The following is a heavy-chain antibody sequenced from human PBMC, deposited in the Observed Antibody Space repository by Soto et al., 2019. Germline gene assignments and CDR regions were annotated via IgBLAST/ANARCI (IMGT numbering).Heavy chain of an antibody. V-gene: IGHV4-31*02. D-gene: IGHD2-15*01. CDR3: ARKVVAATRVAFDI. J-gene: IGHJ3*02. CDR2: IYYSGST. Sequence: SETLSLTWTVSGGSISSGGYYWSWIRQHPGKGLEWIGYIYYSGSTYYNPSLKSRVTISVDTSKNQFSLKLSSVTAADTAVYYCARKVVAATRVAFDIWGQGTMVTVSS. CDR1: GGSISSGGYY.